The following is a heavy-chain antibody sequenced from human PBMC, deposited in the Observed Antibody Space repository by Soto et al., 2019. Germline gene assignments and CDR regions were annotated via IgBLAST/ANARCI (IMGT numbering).Heavy chain of an antibody. CDR2: ISAYNGNT. J-gene: IGHJ4*02. V-gene: IGHV1-18*01. D-gene: IGHD2-15*01. CDR1: GYTFTSYG. CDR3: ARDSYCIGGSCSSAFDY. Sequence: GDSVKVSCKASGYTFTSYGISWVRQALGQGLEWMGWISAYNGNTNYAQKLQGRVTMTTDTSTSTAYMELRSLRSDDTAVYYCARDSYCIGGSCSSAFDYWGQGTLVTV.